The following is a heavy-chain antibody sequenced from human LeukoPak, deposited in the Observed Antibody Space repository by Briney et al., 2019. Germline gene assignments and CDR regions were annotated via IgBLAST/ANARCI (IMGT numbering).Heavy chain of an antibody. CDR2: INPSGGST. D-gene: IGHD6-19*01. CDR1: GYTFTSYY. J-gene: IGHJ1*01. CDR3: ARARLVTQIAVAGKDGYFQH. V-gene: IGHV1-46*01. Sequence: GASVKVSCKASGYTFTSYYVHWVRQAPGQGLEWMGIINPSGGSTSYAQKFQGRVTMTRDTSTSTAYMELSSLRSEDTAVYYCARARLVTQIAVAGKDGYFQHWGQGTLVTVSS.